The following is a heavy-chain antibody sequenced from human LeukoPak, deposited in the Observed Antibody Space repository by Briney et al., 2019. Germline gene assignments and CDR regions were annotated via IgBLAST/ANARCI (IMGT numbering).Heavy chain of an antibody. V-gene: IGHV4-4*07. CDR1: GGSISSYY. CDR3: ARAMTSSFWYFDL. Sequence: PSETLSLTCTVSGGSISSYYWSWIRQPAGKGLEWIGHIYTSGSINYNPSLKSRFTMSVDTSKNQFSLKLNSVTAADTAVYFCARAMTSSFWYFDLWGRGTQVTVSS. CDR2: IYTSGSI. D-gene: IGHD2-15*01. J-gene: IGHJ2*01.